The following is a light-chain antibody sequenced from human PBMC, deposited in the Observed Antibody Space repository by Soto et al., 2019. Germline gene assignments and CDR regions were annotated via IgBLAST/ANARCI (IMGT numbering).Light chain of an antibody. CDR3: AAWDDSLSGRV. CDR1: SSNIGSNY. J-gene: IGLJ3*02. V-gene: IGLV1-47*02. Sequence: QSVVTQPPSASGTPGQWVTISCSGSSSNIGSNYVYWYQQLPGTAPKLLIYSNNQRPSGVPDRFSGSKSGTSASLAISGLRSEDEADYYCAAWDDSLSGRVFGGGTKLTVL. CDR2: SNN.